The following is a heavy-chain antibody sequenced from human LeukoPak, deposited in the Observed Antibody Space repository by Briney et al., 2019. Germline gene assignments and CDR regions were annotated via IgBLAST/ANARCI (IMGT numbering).Heavy chain of an antibody. Sequence: NAGGSLRLSCTASGFTFSNYAMSWVRQAPGKGLEWVSSISSSSSYIYYADSVKGRFTISRDNAKNSLYLQMNSLRAEDTAVYYCAFTPRGYCSSTSCYLDYFDYWGQGTLVTVSS. D-gene: IGHD2-2*01. J-gene: IGHJ4*02. CDR2: ISSSSSYI. V-gene: IGHV3-21*01. CDR1: GFTFSNYA. CDR3: AFTPRGYCSSTSCYLDYFDY.